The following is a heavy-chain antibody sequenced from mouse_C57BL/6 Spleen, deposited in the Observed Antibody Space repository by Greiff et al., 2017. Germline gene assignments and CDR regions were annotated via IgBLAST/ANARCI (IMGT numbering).Heavy chain of an antibody. Sequence: VQLQQSGAELVKPGASVKLSCTASGFNIKDYYMHWVKQRTEKGLEWIGRIDPEDGETNYAPKFQGKATITADKTSNTAYLQLSSLTSEDTAVYYCARRNYSISFAYWGQGTLVTVSA. CDR3: ARRNYSISFAY. D-gene: IGHD2-5*01. J-gene: IGHJ3*01. CDR1: GFNIKDYY. CDR2: IDPEDGET. V-gene: IGHV14-2*01.